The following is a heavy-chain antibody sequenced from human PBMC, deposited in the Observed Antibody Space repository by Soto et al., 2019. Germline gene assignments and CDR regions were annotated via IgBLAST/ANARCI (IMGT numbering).Heavy chain of an antibody. Sequence: VQLVQSGAEVKEPGASVKVSCKTSGDTFNDYYIHWVRQAPGQGLEWMGWINPNGGFTNYAQKFQGWVTMTRDTSIRTVYMELSSLRSDDTAVYYCARESGGATATLDYYYFYMDVRGKGTTVTVSS. J-gene: IGHJ6*03. CDR1: GDTFNDYY. CDR2: INPNGGFT. V-gene: IGHV1-2*04. D-gene: IGHD5-12*01. CDR3: ARESGGATATLDYYYFYMDV.